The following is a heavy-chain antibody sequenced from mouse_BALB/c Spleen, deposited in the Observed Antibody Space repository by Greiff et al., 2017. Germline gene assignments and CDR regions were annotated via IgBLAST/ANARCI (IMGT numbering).Heavy chain of an antibody. CDR1: GFTFSSYG. J-gene: IGHJ2*01. CDR2: ISSGGSYT. CDR3: ARKEDFDY. Sequence: DVKLVESGGDLVKPGGSLKLSCAASGFTFSSYGMSWVRQTPDKRLEWVATISSGGSYTYYPDSVKGRFTISRDNAKNTLYLQMSSLKSEDTAMYYCARKEDFDYWGQGTTLTVSS. V-gene: IGHV5-6*02.